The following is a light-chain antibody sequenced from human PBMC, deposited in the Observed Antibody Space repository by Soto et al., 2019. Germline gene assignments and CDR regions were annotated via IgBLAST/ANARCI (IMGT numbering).Light chain of an antibody. Sequence: EIVMTQSPATLSVSPGERTTLSCRASQSVSSNLAWYQQKPGQAPTLVIYGASTRATGIPARFSGSGSWTEFTLTISSLKSEDFALYYYEQYNNWPPWTFGQGTKVEIK. CDR1: QSVSSN. CDR3: EQYNNWPPWT. CDR2: GAS. V-gene: IGKV3-15*01. J-gene: IGKJ1*01.